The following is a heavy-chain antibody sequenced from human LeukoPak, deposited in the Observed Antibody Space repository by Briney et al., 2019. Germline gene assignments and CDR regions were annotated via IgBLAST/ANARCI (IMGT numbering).Heavy chain of an antibody. J-gene: IGHJ4*02. V-gene: IGHV4-31*03. CDR1: GYTFTSYGI. CDR3: AREYYYDSSGYSTYYFDY. CDR2: IYYSGST. D-gene: IGHD3-22*01. Sequence: SCTASGYTFTSYGISWIRQHPGKGLEWIGYIYYSGSTYYNPSLKSRVTISVDTSKNQFSLKLSSVTAADTAVYYCAREYYYDSSGYSTYYFDYWGQGTLVTVSS.